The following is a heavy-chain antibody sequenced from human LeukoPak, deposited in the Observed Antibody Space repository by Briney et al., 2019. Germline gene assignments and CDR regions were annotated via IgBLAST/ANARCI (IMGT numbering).Heavy chain of an antibody. CDR2: INPNSGGT. CDR1: GYTFTGYY. D-gene: IGHD3-22*01. J-gene: IGHJ3*02. Sequence: ASVKVSCKASGYTFTGYYMHWVRQAPGQGLEWMGWINPNSGGTNYAQKFQGRVTMTRDTSISTAYMELSRLRSDDTAVYYCARVLDPPTYYYDSSGYYSDAFDIWGQGTMVTVSS. CDR3: ARVLDPPTYYYDSSGYYSDAFDI. V-gene: IGHV1-2*02.